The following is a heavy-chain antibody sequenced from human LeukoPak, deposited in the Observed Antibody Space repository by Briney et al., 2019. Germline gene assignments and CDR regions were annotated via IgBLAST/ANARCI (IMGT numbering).Heavy chain of an antibody. J-gene: IGHJ4*02. D-gene: IGHD2-8*01. CDR1: GYTFTSSA. Sequence: GASVKVSCKASGYTFTSSALSWVRQAPGHGLEWMGWINTNTGNPTYAQGFTGRFVFSLDTSISTAFLQINTLKAEDTAVYYCARHLPNELIDYWGQGALVTVSS. CDR3: ARHLPNELIDY. CDR2: INTNTGNP. V-gene: IGHV7-4-1*02.